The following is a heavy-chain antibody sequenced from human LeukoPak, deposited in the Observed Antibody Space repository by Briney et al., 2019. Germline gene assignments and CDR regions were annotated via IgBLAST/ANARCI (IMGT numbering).Heavy chain of an antibody. V-gene: IGHV3-30*03. J-gene: IGHJ4*02. CDR2: ISYDGSNK. D-gene: IGHD6-25*01. CDR1: GFTFSRYG. CDR3: APSTRRSAPFDY. Sequence: GGSLRLSCAASGFTFSRYGMHWVRQAPGKGLEWVAVISYDGSNKYYADSVKGRFTISRDNSKNTLYLQMNSLRAEDTAVYYCAPSTRRSAPFDYWGQGTLVTVSS.